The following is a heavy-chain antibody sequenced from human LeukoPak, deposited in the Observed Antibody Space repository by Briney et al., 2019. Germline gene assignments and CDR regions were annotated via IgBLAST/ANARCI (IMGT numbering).Heavy chain of an antibody. D-gene: IGHD5-12*01. V-gene: IGHV3-30*02. CDR3: AKGGRGYSSDDLDY. Sequence: GGSLTLSCAASGFTFSSYGMHWVRQAPGKGLEWVAFIRYDGSNKYYADSVKGRFTISRDNSKNTLYLQMNSLRAEDTAVYYCAKGGRGYSSDDLDYWGQGTLVTVSS. J-gene: IGHJ4*02. CDR2: IRYDGSNK. CDR1: GFTFSSYG.